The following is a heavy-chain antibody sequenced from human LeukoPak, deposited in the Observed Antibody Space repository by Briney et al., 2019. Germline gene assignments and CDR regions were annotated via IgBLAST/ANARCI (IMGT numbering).Heavy chain of an antibody. V-gene: IGHV3-30*02. J-gene: IGHJ4*02. Sequence: PGGSLRLSCAASGFTFSSYGMHWVRQAPGKGLEWVAFIRYDGSNKYYADSVKGRFTISRDNSKNTLYLQMNSLRAEDTAVYYCARDSRWSSSTSSYFDYWGQGTWSPSPQ. CDR1: GFTFSSYG. CDR2: IRYDGSNK. D-gene: IGHD2-2*01. CDR3: ARDSRWSSSTSSYFDY.